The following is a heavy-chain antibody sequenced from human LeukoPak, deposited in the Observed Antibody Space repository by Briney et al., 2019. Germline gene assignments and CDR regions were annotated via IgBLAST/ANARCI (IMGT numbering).Heavy chain of an antibody. D-gene: IGHD3-3*01. CDR1: GFTFSSYA. CDR3: AKDPATYYDFWSGYFDY. J-gene: IGHJ4*02. CDR2: ISGSGGST. V-gene: IGHV3-23*01. Sequence: GGSLRFSCAASGFTFSSYAMSWVRQAPGKGLEWVSAISGSGGSTYYADSVKGRFTISRDNSKNTLYLQMNSLRAEDTAVYYCAKDPATYYDFWSGYFDYWGQGTLVTVSS.